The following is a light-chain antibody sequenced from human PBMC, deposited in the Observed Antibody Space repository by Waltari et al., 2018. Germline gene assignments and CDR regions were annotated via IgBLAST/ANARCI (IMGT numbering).Light chain of an antibody. CDR2: EDN. CDR3: QSYDTSNVI. Sequence: FMLTQPHSVSASPGKTVTISCTRSSGSIASNYVQWFQQRPGSAPTPVISEDNQRPSGGPDRSSGSIDSSSNSASLTISGLKTEDEADYYCQSYDTSNVIFGGGTKLTVL. J-gene: IGLJ2*01. CDR1: SGSIASNY. V-gene: IGLV6-57*03.